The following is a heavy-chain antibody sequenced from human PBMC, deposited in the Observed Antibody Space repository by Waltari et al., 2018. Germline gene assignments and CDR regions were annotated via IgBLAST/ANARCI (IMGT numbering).Heavy chain of an antibody. D-gene: IGHD2-15*01. CDR3: ARDHAIGWIDY. Sequence: QVQLQESGPGLVKPSQTLSLTCTVSGGSISSGSYYWSWIRQPAGKGLEWIGRIYTSGSTNYNPSLKSRVTISVDTSKNQFSLKLSSVTAADTAVYYCARDHAIGWIDYWGQGTLVTVSS. CDR1: GGSISSGSYY. J-gene: IGHJ4*02. CDR2: IYTSGST. V-gene: IGHV4-61*02.